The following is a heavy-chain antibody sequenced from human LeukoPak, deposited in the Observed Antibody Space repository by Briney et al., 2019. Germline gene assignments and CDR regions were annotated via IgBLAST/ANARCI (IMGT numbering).Heavy chain of an antibody. Sequence: PSETLSLTCAVSGYSISSGYYWGWIRQPPGKGLEWIGSIYYSGSTYYNPSLKSRVTISVDTSKNQFSLKLSSVTAADTAVYYCASYYYDSSGYWFDPWGQGTLVTVSS. CDR2: IYYSGST. D-gene: IGHD3-22*01. CDR1: GYSISSGYY. V-gene: IGHV4-38-2*01. CDR3: ASYYYDSSGYWFDP. J-gene: IGHJ5*02.